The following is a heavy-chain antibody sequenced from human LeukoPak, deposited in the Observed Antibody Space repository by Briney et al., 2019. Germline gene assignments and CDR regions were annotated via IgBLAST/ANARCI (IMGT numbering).Heavy chain of an antibody. CDR3: VRDGEGAAISVNYWFDP. Sequence: GASVKVSCQASGSTFTSYDINWVRQATGQGLEWMGWMNPNSGVAGYAQKFRGRVTMTRDTSISTAYMELWSLTSEDTAVYYCVRDGEGAAISVNYWFDPWGQGTLVTVSS. D-gene: IGHD2-2*02. V-gene: IGHV1-8*01. CDR2: MNPNSGVA. CDR1: GSTFTSYD. J-gene: IGHJ5*02.